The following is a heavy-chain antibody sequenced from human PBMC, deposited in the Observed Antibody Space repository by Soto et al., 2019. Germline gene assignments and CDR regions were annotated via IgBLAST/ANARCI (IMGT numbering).Heavy chain of an antibody. CDR2: ISGSGGRT. V-gene: IGHV3-23*01. CDR1: GFTFSSSA. D-gene: IGHD6-19*01. CDR3: AKLAQYRSGWSLGYYYCMDV. Sequence: EVQLLESGGGVVQPGGSLRLSCAASGFTFSSSAMSWVRQAPGKGLEWVSAISGSGGRTDYADSVKGRLTISRDHYKNTLYPPMNSLRSYDTDVYYWAKLAQYRSGWSLGYYYCMDVWGQGTTVTVSS. J-gene: IGHJ6*02.